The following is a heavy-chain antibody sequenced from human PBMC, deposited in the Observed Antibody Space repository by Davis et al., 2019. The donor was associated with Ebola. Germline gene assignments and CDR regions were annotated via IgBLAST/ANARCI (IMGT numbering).Heavy chain of an antibody. D-gene: IGHD6-19*01. Sequence: ASVKVSCKASGGTFSSYAISWVRQAPGQGLEWMGIINPSGGSTSYAQKFQGRVTMTRDTSTSTVYMELSSLRSEDTAVYYCARIEQWLVLDYWGQGTLVTVSS. J-gene: IGHJ4*02. CDR1: GGTFSSYA. V-gene: IGHV1-46*01. CDR3: ARIEQWLVLDY. CDR2: INPSGGST.